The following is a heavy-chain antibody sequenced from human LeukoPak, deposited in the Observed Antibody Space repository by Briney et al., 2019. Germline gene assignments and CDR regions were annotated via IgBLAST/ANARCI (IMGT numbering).Heavy chain of an antibody. D-gene: IGHD2-15*01. Sequence: GGSLRLSCAASGFTFSSYGMSWVRQAPGKGLEWVSVIYSGGSTYYADSVKGRFTISRDNSKNTLYLQMNSLRAEDTAVYYCARDREGYSYWGQGTLVTVSS. V-gene: IGHV3-53*01. CDR2: IYSGGST. CDR3: ARDREGYSY. CDR1: GFTFSSYG. J-gene: IGHJ4*01.